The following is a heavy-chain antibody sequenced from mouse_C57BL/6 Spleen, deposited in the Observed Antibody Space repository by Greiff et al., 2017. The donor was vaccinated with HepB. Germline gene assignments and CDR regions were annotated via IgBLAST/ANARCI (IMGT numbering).Heavy chain of an antibody. V-gene: IGHV6-3*01. CDR1: GFTFSNYW. CDR3: TGFYYDYELYYAMDY. D-gene: IGHD2-4*01. CDR2: IRLKSDNYAT. Sequence: EVKLEESGGGLVQPGGSMKLSCVASGFTFSNYWMNWVRQSPEKGLEWVAQIRLKSDNYATHYAESVKGRFTISRDDSKSSVYLQMNNLRAEDTGIYYCTGFYYDYELYYAMDYWGQGTSVTVSS. J-gene: IGHJ4*01.